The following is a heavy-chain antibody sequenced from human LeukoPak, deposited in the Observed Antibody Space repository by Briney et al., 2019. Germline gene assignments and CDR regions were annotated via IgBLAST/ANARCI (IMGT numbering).Heavy chain of an antibody. CDR3: ARLPITIFGVDLGYYYMDV. V-gene: IGHV5-51*01. Sequence: GESLKISCKGSGYSFTSYWIGWVRQMPGKGLEWMGIIYPGDSDTRYSPSFQGQVTISADKSISTAYLQWSSLKASDTAMYYRARLPITIFGVDLGYYYMDVWGKGTTVTVSS. CDR2: IYPGDSDT. D-gene: IGHD3-3*01. CDR1: GYSFTSYW. J-gene: IGHJ6*03.